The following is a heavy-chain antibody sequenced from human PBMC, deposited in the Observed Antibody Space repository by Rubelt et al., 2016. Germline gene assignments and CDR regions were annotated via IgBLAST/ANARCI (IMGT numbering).Heavy chain of an antibody. CDR2: ISYDGSNK. V-gene: IGHV3-30*04. Sequence: RSLRLSCAASGFTFSSYAMHWVRQAPGKGLEWVAVISYDGSNKYYADSVKGRFTISKDNSKNTLYLQMDSLRAEDTAVYYCARDGDIVGATTAFDYWGQGTLVTVSS. D-gene: IGHD1-26*01. CDR1: GFTFSSYA. CDR3: ARDGDIVGATTAFDY. J-gene: IGHJ4*02.